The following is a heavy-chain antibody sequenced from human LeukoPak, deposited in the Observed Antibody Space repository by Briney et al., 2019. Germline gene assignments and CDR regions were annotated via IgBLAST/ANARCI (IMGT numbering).Heavy chain of an antibody. CDR2: MNPNSGNT. CDR1: GYTFTSYD. V-gene: IGHV1-8*03. CDR3: ARRGTAMGFDYYYYYYMDV. D-gene: IGHD5-18*01. J-gene: IGHJ6*03. Sequence: GASVKVSCKASGYTFTSYDINWVRQATGQGLEWMGWMNPNSGNTGYAQKFQGRVTITRNTSISTAYMELSSRRSEDTAVYYCARRGTAMGFDYYYYYYMDVWGKGTTVTVSS.